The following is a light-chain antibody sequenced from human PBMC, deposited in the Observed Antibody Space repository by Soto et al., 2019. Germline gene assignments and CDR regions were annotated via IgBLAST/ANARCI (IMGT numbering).Light chain of an antibody. CDR2: DAS. V-gene: IGKV1-33*01. CDR1: QDISNY. Sequence: DIQMTQSPSSLSASVGDRVTITCQASQDISNYLNWYQQKPGKAPKLLIYDASIRETGVPSRFSGSGSGTDFTFTISSLQPEDIATYYCQQYDNLSSYTFGQETKLQI. J-gene: IGKJ2*01. CDR3: QQYDNLSSYT.